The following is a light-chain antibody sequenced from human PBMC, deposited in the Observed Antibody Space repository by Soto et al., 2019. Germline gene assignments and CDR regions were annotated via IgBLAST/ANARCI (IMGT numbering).Light chain of an antibody. V-gene: IGLV2-14*01. J-gene: IGLJ1*01. Sequence: QSVLTQPASVSGSPGQSITISCTGTSSDVGGYNYVSWSQQHPGKAPKLMIYEVSNWPSGVSNRFSGSKSGNTASLTISGLQAEDEADYYCSSYTTTNTYIFGTGTKVTVL. CDR3: SSYTTTNTYI. CDR1: SSDVGGYNY. CDR2: EVS.